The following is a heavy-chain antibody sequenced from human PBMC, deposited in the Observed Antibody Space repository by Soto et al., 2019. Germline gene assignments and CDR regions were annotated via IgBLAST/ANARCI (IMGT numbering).Heavy chain of an antibody. V-gene: IGHV4-34*01. CDR2: VNHSGSP. Sequence: WTWIRQTPGKGLEWIGEVNHSGSPNYSPSLKSLVTMSFDTSKNQFSLNLTSVTAADTAVYYCARARFSQWSQDYYGLDVWGQGTTVAVSS. CDR3: ARARFSQWSQDYYGLDV. J-gene: IGHJ6*02. D-gene: IGHD3-3*01.